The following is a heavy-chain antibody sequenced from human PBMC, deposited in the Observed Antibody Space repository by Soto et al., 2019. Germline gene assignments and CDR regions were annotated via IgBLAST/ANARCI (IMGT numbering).Heavy chain of an antibody. Sequence: GGSLRLSCAASGFTFSNYGMTWVRQAPGKGLEWVSYISSSSSTIYYEDSVKGRFTISRDNAKNSLYLQMNSLRDEDTAVYYCARDLQWEQPGQDAFEIWGQGTMVTVSS. CDR3: ARDLQWEQPGQDAFEI. CDR2: ISSSSSTI. CDR1: GFTFSNYG. V-gene: IGHV3-48*02. J-gene: IGHJ3*02. D-gene: IGHD1-26*01.